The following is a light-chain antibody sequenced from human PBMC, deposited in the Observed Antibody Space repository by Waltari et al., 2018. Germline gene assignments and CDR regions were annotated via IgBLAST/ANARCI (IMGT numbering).Light chain of an antibody. CDR3: CSYGGSYSFVV. J-gene: IGLJ2*01. Sequence: QSALPQPRPVSGSPGQSVTISCTGTSSDAGGYNYVSWYQQHPGKAPKLIIYDVTKRPSGVPDRFSGSKSGNTASLTISGLQAEDEADYYCCSYGGSYSFVVFGGGTKLTVL. V-gene: IGLV2-11*01. CDR1: SSDAGGYNY. CDR2: DVT.